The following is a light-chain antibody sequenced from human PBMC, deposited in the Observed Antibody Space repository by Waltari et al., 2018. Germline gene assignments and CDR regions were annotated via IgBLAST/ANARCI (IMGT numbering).Light chain of an antibody. CDR2: GAS. V-gene: IGKV3-15*01. CDR1: QSINNN. CDR3: QQYDNWPPTT. J-gene: IGKJ2*01. Sequence: EIVMTQSPATLSVSPGERATPSCRAGQSINNNLAWYRQKPGQAPSLVIYGASFRATGIPARISGSGSGTEFTLTISSLQSEDFAVYYCQQYDNWPPTTFGQGTKLEIK.